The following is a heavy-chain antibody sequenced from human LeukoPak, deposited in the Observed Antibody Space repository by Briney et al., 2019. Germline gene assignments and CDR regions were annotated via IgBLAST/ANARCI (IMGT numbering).Heavy chain of an antibody. CDR2: ISAGGGST. CDR3: ARGGGLLWLGEFPNCFDT. CDR1: GSTFSSYA. V-gene: IGHV3-23*01. J-gene: IGHJ5*02. Sequence: GGSLRLSCAASGSTFSSYAMSWVRQAPGKGLEYVSTISAGGGSTFYADSMEGRSTISRDNSRSTVYLQMNSLRVEDTAVYYCARGGGLLWLGEFPNCFDTWGQGTLVTVSS. D-gene: IGHD3-10*01.